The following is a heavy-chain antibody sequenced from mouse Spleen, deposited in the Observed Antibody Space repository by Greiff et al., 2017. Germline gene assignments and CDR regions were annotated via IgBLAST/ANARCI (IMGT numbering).Heavy chain of an antibody. CDR2: IYPGDGDT. CDR3: ARSGNSHFDY. V-gene: IGHV1-82*01. D-gene: IGHD1-3*01. CDR1: GYAFSSSW. Sequence: VQLQQSGPELVKPGASVKISCKASGYAFSSSWMNWVKQRPGKGLEWIGRIYPGDGDTNYNGKFKGKATLTADKSSSTAYMQLSSLTSEDSAVYFCARSGNSHFDYWGQGTTLTVSS. J-gene: IGHJ2*01.